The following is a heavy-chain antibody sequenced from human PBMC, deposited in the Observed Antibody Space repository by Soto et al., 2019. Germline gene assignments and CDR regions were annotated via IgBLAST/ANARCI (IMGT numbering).Heavy chain of an antibody. J-gene: IGHJ6*02. D-gene: IGHD5-12*01. CDR3: TRLSMARYYSYGMDV. CDR2: IDPSDSQT. V-gene: IGHV5-10-1*01. CDR1: GYSFTNYW. Sequence: GESLKISCKGSGYSFTNYWIAWVRQMPGKGLEWMARIDPSDSQTNYSPSFQGHVTISVDTSINTAYLQWSSLKASDTAMYYCTRLSMARYYSYGMDVWGQGTTVTVSS.